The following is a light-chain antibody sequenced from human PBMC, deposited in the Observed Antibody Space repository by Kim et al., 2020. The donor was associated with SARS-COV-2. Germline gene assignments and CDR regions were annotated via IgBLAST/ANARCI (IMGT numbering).Light chain of an antibody. CDR3: SSYTNRNTDV. J-gene: IGLJ1*01. V-gene: IGLV2-14*03. CDR1: SRDVGGYNY. CDR2: DVN. Sequence: GQSITSSCNGTSRDVGGYNYVYWYQHDQGKAPKLTIYDVNKRPSGVANRFSGSKSGNTTSLTISGLQAEDEADYYCSSYTNRNTDVFASGTKVTVL.